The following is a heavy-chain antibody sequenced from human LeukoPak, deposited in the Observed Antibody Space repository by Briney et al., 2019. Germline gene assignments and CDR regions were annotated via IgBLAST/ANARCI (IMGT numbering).Heavy chain of an antibody. J-gene: IGHJ4*02. V-gene: IGHV3-23*01. CDR2: ISGSGGST. CDR1: GFTFSSYA. D-gene: IGHD3-3*01. Sequence: GGSLRLSCAASGFTFSSYAMSWVRQAPGKGLEWASGISGSGGSTYYADSVRGRFTISRDNSKNTLYLQMNSLRAEDTAVYYCAKDLEYYDFWSGYYLDYWGQGTLVTVSS. CDR3: AKDLEYYDFWSGYYLDY.